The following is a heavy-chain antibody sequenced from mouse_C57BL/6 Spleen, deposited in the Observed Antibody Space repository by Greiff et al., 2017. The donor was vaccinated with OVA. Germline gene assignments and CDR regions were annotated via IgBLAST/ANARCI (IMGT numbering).Heavy chain of an antibody. D-gene: IGHD1-1*01. CDR1: GYTFTDYN. Sequence: EVQLQQSGPELVKPGASVKIPCKASGYTFTDYNMDWVKQSHGKSLEWIGDLNPNNGGTFYTQKFTGKATLTVDKSSSTAYRVLRSLTSEDTAVDYCARDGPNYYGSRGDWYCDVWGTGTTVTVSS. CDR2: LNPNNGGT. CDR3: ARDGPNYYGSRGDWYCDV. J-gene: IGHJ1*03. V-gene: IGHV1-18*01.